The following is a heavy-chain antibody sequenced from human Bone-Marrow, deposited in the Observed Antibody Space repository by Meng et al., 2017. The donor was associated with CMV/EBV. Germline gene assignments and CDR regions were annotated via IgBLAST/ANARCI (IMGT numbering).Heavy chain of an antibody. CDR1: GFTVSSNY. J-gene: IGHJ4*02. V-gene: IGHV3-53*01. Sequence: GESLKISCAASGFTVSSNYMSWVRQAPGKGLEWVSVIYSGGSTYYADSVKGRFTISRDNSKNTLYLQMNSLRAEDTAVYYCARDLIRGGSYSYWGQGTRVTGYS. CDR3: ARDLIRGGSYSY. D-gene: IGHD1-26*01. CDR2: IYSGGST.